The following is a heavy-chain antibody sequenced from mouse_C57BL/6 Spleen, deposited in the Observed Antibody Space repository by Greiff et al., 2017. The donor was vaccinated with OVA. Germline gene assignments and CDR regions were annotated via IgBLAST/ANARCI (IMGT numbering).Heavy chain of an antibody. CDR2: INPSSGYT. Sequence: VQLQQSGAELAKPGASVKLSYKASGYTFTSYWMHWVKQRPGQGLEWIGYINPSSGYTKYNQKFKDKATLTADKSSSTAYMQLSSLTYEDSAVYYCARDSSGYVGYFDYWGQGTTLTVSS. CDR3: ARDSSGYVGYFDY. CDR1: GYTFTSYW. J-gene: IGHJ2*01. D-gene: IGHD3-2*02. V-gene: IGHV1-7*01.